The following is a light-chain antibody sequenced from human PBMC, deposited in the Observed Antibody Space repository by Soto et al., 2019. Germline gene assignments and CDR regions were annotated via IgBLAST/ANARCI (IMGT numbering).Light chain of an antibody. CDR2: DVS. CDR3: SSHTSSSTSYV. J-gene: IGLJ1*01. V-gene: IGLV2-14*01. CDR1: SSDVGGYNY. Sequence: QSGQTHPASVSWSPGHSITISCTGTSSDVGGYNYVSWYQQHPGKAPKLMIYDVSNRPSGVSNRFSGSKSGNTASLTISGLQAEDEADYYCSSHTSSSTSYVFGTGTKVAVL.